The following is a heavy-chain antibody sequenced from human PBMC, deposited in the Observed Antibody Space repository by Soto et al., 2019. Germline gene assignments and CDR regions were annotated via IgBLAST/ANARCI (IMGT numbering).Heavy chain of an antibody. CDR1: GYIFTNYG. J-gene: IGHJ4*02. Sequence: QVQLVQSGGKVRKPGASVNVSCKTSGYIFTNYGVAWVRQAPAQGLELVAWISGYNGYPKYTQKFQGRATVTTDTSTRTGYMELRNLKSDDTAVYYCARASAGALYDFWGQGTLVTVSS. D-gene: IGHD3-16*01. CDR3: ARASAGALYDF. V-gene: IGHV1-18*01. CDR2: ISGYNGYP.